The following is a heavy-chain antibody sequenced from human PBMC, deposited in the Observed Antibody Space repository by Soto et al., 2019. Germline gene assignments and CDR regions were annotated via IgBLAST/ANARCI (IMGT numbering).Heavy chain of an antibody. J-gene: IGHJ4*02. CDR1: GYTFTSYD. CDR3: ASFAYYDFWSAYYNGI. Sequence: ASVKVSCKASGYTFTSYDINWVRQATGQGLEWMGWMNPNSGNTGYAQKFQGRVTMTRNTSISTAYMELSSLRSEDTAVYYCASFAYYDFWSAYYNGIWGQGTLVTVSS. V-gene: IGHV1-8*01. D-gene: IGHD3-3*01. CDR2: MNPNSGNT.